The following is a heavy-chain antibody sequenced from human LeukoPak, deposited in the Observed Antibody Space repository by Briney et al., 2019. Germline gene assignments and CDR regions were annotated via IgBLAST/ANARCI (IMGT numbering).Heavy chain of an antibody. J-gene: IGHJ2*01. Sequence: PGGSLRLSCAASGFTFSSYAMHWVRQAPGKGLEWVAVISYDGSNKYYADSVKGRFTISRDNSKNTLYLQMNSLRAEDTAVYYCARDRLVENDYGDYDPFDWYFDLWGRGTLVAVSS. CDR2: ISYDGSNK. CDR1: GFTFSSYA. D-gene: IGHD4-17*01. V-gene: IGHV3-30*04. CDR3: ARDRLVENDYGDYDPFDWYFDL.